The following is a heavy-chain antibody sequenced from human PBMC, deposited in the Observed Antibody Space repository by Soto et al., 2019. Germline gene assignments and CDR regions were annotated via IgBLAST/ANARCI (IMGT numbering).Heavy chain of an antibody. J-gene: IGHJ6*02. V-gene: IGHV4-34*01. D-gene: IGHD3-3*01. Sequence: SETLSLTCAVYGGSFSGYYWSWIRQPPGKGLEWIGEINHSGSTNYNPSLKSRVTISVDTSKNQFSLKLSSVTAADTAVYYCARALSYDFWSGYRNNYGMDVWGQGTTVTVSS. CDR2: INHSGST. CDR3: ARALSYDFWSGYRNNYGMDV. CDR1: GGSFSGYY.